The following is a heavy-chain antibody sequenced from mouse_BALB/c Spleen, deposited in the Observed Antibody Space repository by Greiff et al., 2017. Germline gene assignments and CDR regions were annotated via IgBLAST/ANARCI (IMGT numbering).Heavy chain of an antibody. CDR2: IDPFNGGT. V-gene: IGHV1S135*01. Sequence: EVKLQESGPELMKPGASVKISCKASGYSFTSYYMHWVKQSHGKSLEWIGYIDPFNGGTSYNQKFKGKATLTVDKSSSTAYMHLSSLTSEDSAVYYCARPEPNYYAMDYWGQGTSVTVSS. CDR1: GYSFTSYY. J-gene: IGHJ4*01. CDR3: ARPEPNYYAMDY.